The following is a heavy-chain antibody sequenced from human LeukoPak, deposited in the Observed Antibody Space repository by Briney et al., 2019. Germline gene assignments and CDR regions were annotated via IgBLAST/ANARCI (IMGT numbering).Heavy chain of an antibody. CDR3: AKDRDIVVVPAAPLDY. CDR2: ISGSGGST. CDR1: GFTFSSYA. Sequence: PGGSLRLSCAASGFTFSSYAMSWVRQAPGKGLEWVSAISGSGGSTYYADSVKGRFTISRDNSKNTLYLQMNSLRAEDTAVYYCAKDRDIVVVPAAPLDYWGQGTLVTVPS. D-gene: IGHD2-2*01. V-gene: IGHV3-23*01. J-gene: IGHJ4*02.